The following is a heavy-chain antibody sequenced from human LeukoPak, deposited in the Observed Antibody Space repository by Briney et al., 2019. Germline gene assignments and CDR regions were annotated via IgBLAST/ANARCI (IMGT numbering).Heavy chain of an antibody. D-gene: IGHD2-2*01. Sequence: GGSLRLSCAASGFTFSSYAMSWVRQAPGKGLEWVSAISGSGGSTYYADSVKGRFTISRDNSKNTLYLQMNSLRAEDTAVYYCAKSGGIVVVPAAVMGHEAFDIWGQGTMVTVSS. CDR2: ISGSGGST. CDR3: AKSGGIVVVPAAVMGHEAFDI. CDR1: GFTFSSYA. V-gene: IGHV3-23*01. J-gene: IGHJ3*02.